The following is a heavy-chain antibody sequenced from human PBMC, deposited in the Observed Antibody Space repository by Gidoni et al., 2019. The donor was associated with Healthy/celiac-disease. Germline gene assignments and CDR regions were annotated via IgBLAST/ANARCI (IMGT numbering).Heavy chain of an antibody. D-gene: IGHD6-19*01. V-gene: IGHV1-18*01. Sequence: QVQLVQSGAEVKTPGSSVKVSCKASGSPFTSYGISWLRQAPGKGLEWMGWISDYNGNTNYAQKLQGRVTMTKDTSTSTAYMELRSLRADDTAVYYCAREGIAVAGLFDYWGQGTLVTVSS. CDR1: GSPFTSYG. J-gene: IGHJ4*02. CDR3: AREGIAVAGLFDY. CDR2: ISDYNGNT.